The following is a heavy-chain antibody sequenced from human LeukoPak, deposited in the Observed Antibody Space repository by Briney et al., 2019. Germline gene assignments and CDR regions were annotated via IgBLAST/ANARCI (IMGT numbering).Heavy chain of an antibody. CDR2: IIPIFGTA. Sequence: ASVKVSCTASGGTFSIYAISWVRQAPGQGLEWMGGIIPIFGTANYAQKFQGRVTITADKSTSTAYMELSSLRSEDTAVYYCARDLIRDSSGWGYFDYWGQGTLVTVSS. CDR3: ARDLIRDSSGWGYFDY. D-gene: IGHD6-19*01. CDR1: GGTFSIYA. V-gene: IGHV1-69*06. J-gene: IGHJ4*02.